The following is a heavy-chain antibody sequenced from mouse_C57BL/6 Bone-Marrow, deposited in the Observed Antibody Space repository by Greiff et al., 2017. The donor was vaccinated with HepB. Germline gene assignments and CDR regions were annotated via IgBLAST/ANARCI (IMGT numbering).Heavy chain of an antibody. Sequence: VQLQQSGAELVRPGASVTLSCKASGYTFTDYEMHWVKQTPVHGLEWIGAIDPETGGTAYNQKFKGKAILTADKSSSTAYMELRSLTSEDSAVYYCTRGRGQLRNYAMDYWGQGTSVTVSS. CDR3: TRGRGQLRNYAMDY. CDR1: GYTFTDYE. D-gene: IGHD3-2*02. J-gene: IGHJ4*01. CDR2: IDPETGGT. V-gene: IGHV1-15*01.